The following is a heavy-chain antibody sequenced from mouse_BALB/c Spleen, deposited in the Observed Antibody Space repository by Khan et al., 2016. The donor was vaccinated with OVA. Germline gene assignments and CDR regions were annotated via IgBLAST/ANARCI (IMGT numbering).Heavy chain of an antibody. V-gene: IGHV3-6*02. D-gene: IGHD3-3*01. Sequence: EVQLQESGPGLVKPSQSLSLTCSVTGYSITSGYYWNWIRQFPGNKLEWMGYITSGGSFNYNPSLKNRISITRDTSNNQFFLTLNSVTPEDTATYYCARAGRLFEYWGQGTLVTVSA. CDR1: GYSITSGYY. CDR2: ITSGGSF. CDR3: ARAGRLFEY. J-gene: IGHJ3*01.